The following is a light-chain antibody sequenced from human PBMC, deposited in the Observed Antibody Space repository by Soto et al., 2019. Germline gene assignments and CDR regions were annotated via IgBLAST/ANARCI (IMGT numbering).Light chain of an antibody. CDR2: DAS. CDR3: QQCGIWPIT. J-gene: IGKJ5*01. CDR1: QSVSISY. Sequence: EIVLTQSPVTLSLSPGERATLSCRASQSVSISYLAWYQQKPGQAPRLLIYDASSRATGIPARFSGSGSGTDFTLTVSSLEPEDFAVYYCQQCGIWPITFGQGTRLEIK. V-gene: IGKV3D-20*02.